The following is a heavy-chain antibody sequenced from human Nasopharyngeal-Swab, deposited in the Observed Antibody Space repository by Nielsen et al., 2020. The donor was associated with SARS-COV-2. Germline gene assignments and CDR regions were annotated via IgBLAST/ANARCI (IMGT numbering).Heavy chain of an antibody. V-gene: IGHV1-2*02. D-gene: IGHD3-3*01. Sequence: ASVKVSCKASGYSFTGYYLHWVRQAPGQGLEWMGWINPDTGATNYAEKFQGRVTMTSDMALSTAYMEMSRLRSDDTAVYYCARDWEYNDFWSNSWRWIDPWGQGILVTVSS. CDR1: GYSFTGYY. J-gene: IGHJ5*02. CDR2: INPDTGAT. CDR3: ARDWEYNDFWSNSWRWIDP.